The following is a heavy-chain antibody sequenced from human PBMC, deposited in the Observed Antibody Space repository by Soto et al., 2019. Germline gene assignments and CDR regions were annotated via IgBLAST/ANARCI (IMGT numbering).Heavy chain of an antibody. V-gene: IGHV3-30*18. CDR3: AKDLMGGRPVY. Sequence: QVQLVESGGGVVQPGRSLRLSCAASGFTFTSYVMHWVRQAPGKGLEWVAVISYDGSNKYYADSVKGRFTISRDNSKNTLYLQMSSLRAEDTAVYYCAKDLMGGRPVYWGQGTLVTVSS. CDR2: ISYDGSNK. CDR1: GFTFTSYV. D-gene: IGHD1-26*01. J-gene: IGHJ4*02.